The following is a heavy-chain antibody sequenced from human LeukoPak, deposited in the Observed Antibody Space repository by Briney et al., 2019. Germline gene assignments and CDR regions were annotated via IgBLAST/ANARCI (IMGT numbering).Heavy chain of an antibody. CDR1: GGSISSYY. CDR3: ARALPAAIYYYYGMDV. Sequence: SETLSLTCTVSGGSISSYYWSWIRQPAGKGLEWIGRIYTSGSTNYNPSLKSRVTMSVDTSKNQFSLKLSSVTAADTAVYYCARALPAAIYYYYGMDVWGQGTTVTVSS. CDR2: IYTSGST. J-gene: IGHJ6*02. V-gene: IGHV4-4*07. D-gene: IGHD2-2*01.